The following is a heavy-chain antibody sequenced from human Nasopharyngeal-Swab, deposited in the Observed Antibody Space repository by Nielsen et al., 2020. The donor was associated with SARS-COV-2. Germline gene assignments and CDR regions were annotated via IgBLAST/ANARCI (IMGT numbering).Heavy chain of an antibody. J-gene: IGHJ4*02. V-gene: IGHV3-30*18. CDR3: AKSSGWYVGYFDY. Sequence: WIRQPPGKGLEWVAVISYDGSNKYYADSVKGRFTISRDNSKNTLYLQMNSLRAEDTAVYYCAKSSGWYVGYFDYWGQGTLVTV. D-gene: IGHD6-19*01. CDR2: ISYDGSNK.